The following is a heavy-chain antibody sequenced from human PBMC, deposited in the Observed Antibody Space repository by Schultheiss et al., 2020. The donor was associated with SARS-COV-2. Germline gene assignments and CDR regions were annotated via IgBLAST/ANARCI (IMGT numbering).Heavy chain of an antibody. Sequence: SETLSLTCTVSGGSISRSGYYWGWIRQSPGKGLEWIGSMFYTDNTYYNPPLKSRVTISLDTSKNQFSLKLSSVTAADTAVYYCARTILEWLPNWFDPWGQGTLVTVSS. J-gene: IGHJ5*02. D-gene: IGHD3-3*01. V-gene: IGHV4-39*07. CDR1: GGSISRSGYY. CDR2: MFYTDNT. CDR3: ARTILEWLPNWFDP.